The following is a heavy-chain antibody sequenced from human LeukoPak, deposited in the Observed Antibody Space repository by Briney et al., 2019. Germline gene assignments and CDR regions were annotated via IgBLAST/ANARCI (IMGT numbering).Heavy chain of an antibody. D-gene: IGHD3-3*01. J-gene: IGHJ4*02. Sequence: GGSLRLSCAASGFTFSSYGMHWVRQAPGKGLEWVAVIWYDGSNKYYADSVKGRFTISRDNSKNTLYLQMNSLRAEDTAVYYCAPDPYYDFWSGYYDLGGDFDYWGQGTLVTVSS. CDR1: GFTFSSYG. V-gene: IGHV3-33*01. CDR2: IWYDGSNK. CDR3: APDPYYDFWSGYYDLGGDFDY.